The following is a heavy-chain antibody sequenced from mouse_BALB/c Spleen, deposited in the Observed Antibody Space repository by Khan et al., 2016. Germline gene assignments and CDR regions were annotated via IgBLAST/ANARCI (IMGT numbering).Heavy chain of an antibody. CDR3: ASTFWYFDV. J-gene: IGHJ1*01. V-gene: IGHV4-1*02. CDR1: GFDFSRYW. CDR2: INPDSSTI. Sequence: EVKLLESGGGLVQPGGSLKLSCAASGFDFSRYWMSWVRQAPEKGLEWIGEINPDSSTINYTPSLKDKFIISRDNAKNTLYLQMSKVRSEDTAIYYCASTFWYFDVWGAGTTVTVSS.